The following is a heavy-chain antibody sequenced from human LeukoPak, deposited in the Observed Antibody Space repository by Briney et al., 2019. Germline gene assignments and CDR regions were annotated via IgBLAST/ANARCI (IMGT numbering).Heavy chain of an antibody. V-gene: IGHV3-23*01. CDR3: AKGGSELGPFYYYYYMDV. J-gene: IGHJ6*03. CDR1: GFTFSSYG. CDR2: ISGSGGST. Sequence: AGGSLRLSCAASGFTFSSYGMSWVRQAPGKGLEWVSAISGSGGSTYYADSVKGRFTISRDNSKNTLYLQMNSLRAEGTAVYYCAKGGSELGPFYYYYYMDVWGKGTTVTISS. D-gene: IGHD7-27*01.